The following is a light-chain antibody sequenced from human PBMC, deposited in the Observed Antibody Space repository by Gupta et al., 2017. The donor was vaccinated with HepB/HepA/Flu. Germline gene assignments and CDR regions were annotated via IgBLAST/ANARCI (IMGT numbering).Light chain of an antibody. J-gene: IGLJ3*02. Sequence: SVLTQPTSVSAAPGQKVTIFCSGNSSDIGSHSVSWYQLLTVTAHELLIYRNDQGYAGIPYRFSASKTDTSATLDIIDLQTEDEADYYCATRETRLRGVFGGGTELTV. CDR1: SSDIGSHS. CDR2: RND. V-gene: IGLV1-51*02. CDR3: ATRETRLRGV.